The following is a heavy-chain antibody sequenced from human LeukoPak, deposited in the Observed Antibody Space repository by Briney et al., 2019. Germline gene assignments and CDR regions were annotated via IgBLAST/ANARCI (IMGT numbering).Heavy chain of an antibody. Sequence: GGSLRLSCAASGFTFYNYGMHWVRQAPGKGLEWVAFIRFDGSNKYYADSMKGRFTISRDNSKNTLYLLMNSLSAEDTGVYYCAKDRQGDYDILTGYLDYWGQGTLVTVSS. D-gene: IGHD3-9*01. J-gene: IGHJ4*02. V-gene: IGHV3-30*02. CDR1: GFTFYNYG. CDR2: IRFDGSNK. CDR3: AKDRQGDYDILTGYLDY.